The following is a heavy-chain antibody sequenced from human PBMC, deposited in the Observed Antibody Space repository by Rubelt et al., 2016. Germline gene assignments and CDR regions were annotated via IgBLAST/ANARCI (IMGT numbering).Heavy chain of an antibody. CDR1: GYTFTSYG. Sequence: QVQLVQSGAEVKKPGASVKVSCKASGYTFTSYGISWVRQAPGQGLEWMGWISAYNGNTNYAQKLQGRVTMTTDTSTGTAYMVLRSLGSDDTAVYYCAGSASYSDAFEIWGQGTGVTVSS. D-gene: IGHD3-10*01. V-gene: IGHV1-18*01. CDR2: ISAYNGNT. J-gene: IGHJ3*02. CDR3: AGSASYSDAFEI.